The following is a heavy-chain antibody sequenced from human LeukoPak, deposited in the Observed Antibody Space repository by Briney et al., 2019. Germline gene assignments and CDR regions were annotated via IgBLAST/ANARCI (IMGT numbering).Heavy chain of an antibody. D-gene: IGHD3-10*01. J-gene: IGHJ4*02. CDR3: AGKTGGSGSPFDY. V-gene: IGHV1-2*02. Sequence: ASVKVSCKASGYTFTGYDMHWVRQAPGQGLEWMGWVSPHSGATNYAQKFQGRVTMTRDTSISTAYMELSRLTSDDTAVYYCAGKTGGSGSPFDYWGQGTLVTVAS. CDR2: VSPHSGAT. CDR1: GYTFTGYD.